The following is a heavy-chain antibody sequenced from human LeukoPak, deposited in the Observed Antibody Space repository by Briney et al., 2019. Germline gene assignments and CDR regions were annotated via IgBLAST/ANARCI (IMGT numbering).Heavy chain of an antibody. CDR3: ARVDYDSSGYPFDY. D-gene: IGHD3-22*01. J-gene: IGHJ4*02. V-gene: IGHV4-4*07. CDR2: IYTSGST. CDR1: GGSISSYY. Sequence: TSETLSLTCTVSGGSISSYYWSWIRQPAGKGLEWIGRIYTSGSTNYNPSLKSRVTMSVDTSKNQFSLKLSSVTAADTAVYYCARVDYDSSGYPFDYWGQGTLVTVSS.